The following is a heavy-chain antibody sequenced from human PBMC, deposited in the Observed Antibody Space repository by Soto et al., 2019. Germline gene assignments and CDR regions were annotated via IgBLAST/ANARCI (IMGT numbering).Heavy chain of an antibody. CDR3: ARGLDLLSHDYGGNVSYWYFDL. J-gene: IGHJ2*01. CDR1: GFTFSSYD. CDR2: LGPAGDT. V-gene: IGHV3-13*01. Sequence: EVQLVESGGGLVQPGGSLRLSCAASGFTFSSYDMHWVRQATGKGLEWVSALGPAGDTYYPGSVKGRFTISRENAKNSLYLQTNSLSDEDPDVYYCARGLDLLSHDYGGNVSYWYFDLWGRGTLVTVSS. D-gene: IGHD4-17*01.